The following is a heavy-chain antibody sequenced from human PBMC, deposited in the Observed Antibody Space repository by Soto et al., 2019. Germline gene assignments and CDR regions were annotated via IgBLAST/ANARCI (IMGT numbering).Heavy chain of an antibody. V-gene: IGHV5-51*01. Sequence: GESLKISCKGSGYNFANFWIGWVRQMPGKGLEWMGMIFPGDSDTKNSPSLEGQITMSVDKSDSSAYLQWRSLKASDTAIYYCAAGYSTGLDAFDIWGQGTMVTVS. CDR1: GYNFANFW. CDR3: AAGYSTGLDAFDI. J-gene: IGHJ3*02. D-gene: IGHD2-8*02. CDR2: IFPGDSDT.